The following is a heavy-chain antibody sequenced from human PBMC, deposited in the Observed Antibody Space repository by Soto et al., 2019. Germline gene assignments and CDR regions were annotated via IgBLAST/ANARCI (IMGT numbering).Heavy chain of an antibody. CDR2: INPNSGGT. D-gene: IGHD3-16*02. CDR1: GYTFTGYY. J-gene: IGHJ6*02. CDR3: ARGPSRDDYVWGSYRFPYYYGMDV. Sequence: ASVKVSCKASGYTFTGYYMHWVRQAPGQGLEWMGWINPNSGGTNYAQKFQGWVTMTRDTSISTAYMELSRLRSDDTAVYYCARGPSRDDYVWGSYRFPYYYGMDVWGQGTTVTVSS. V-gene: IGHV1-2*04.